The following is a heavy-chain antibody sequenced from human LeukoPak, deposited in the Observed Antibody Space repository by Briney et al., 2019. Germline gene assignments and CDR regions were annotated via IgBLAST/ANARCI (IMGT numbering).Heavy chain of an antibody. V-gene: IGHV3-30-3*01. Sequence: PGGSLRLSCAASGFTFSSYAMHWVRQAPGKGLEWVAVISYDGSNKYYADSVKGRFTISRDNSKNTLYLQMNSLRAEDTAVYYCAKAVENDYGDYDALENWFDPWGQGTLVTVSS. CDR2: ISYDGSNK. CDR3: AKAVENDYGDYDALENWFDP. D-gene: IGHD4-17*01. J-gene: IGHJ5*02. CDR1: GFTFSSYA.